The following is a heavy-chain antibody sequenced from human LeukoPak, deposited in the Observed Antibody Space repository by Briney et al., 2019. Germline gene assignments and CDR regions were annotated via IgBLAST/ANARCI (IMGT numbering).Heavy chain of an antibody. CDR3: ARKTSYDAFDI. CDR2: IYYSGST. J-gene: IGHJ3*02. CDR1: GGSISSSSYY. Sequence: PSETLSLTCTVSGGSISSSSYYWSWIRQPPGKGLEWIGYIYYSGSTNYNPSLKSRVTISVDTSKNQFSLKLSSVTAADTAVYYCARKTSYDAFDIWGQGTMVTVSS. V-gene: IGHV4-61*01.